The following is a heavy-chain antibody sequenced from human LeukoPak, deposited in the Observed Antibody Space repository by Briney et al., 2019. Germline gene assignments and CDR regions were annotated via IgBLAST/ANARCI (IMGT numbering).Heavy chain of an antibody. CDR1: GFTFSSYA. CDR2: ISGSGGST. D-gene: IGHD3-22*01. Sequence: GGSLRLSCAASGFTFSSYAMSWVRQAPGKGLEWVSAISGSGGSTYYVDSVKGRFTISRDNSKNTLYLQMNSLRAEDTAVYYCAKDVVPPPDYYDSSGYFDYWGQGTLVTVSS. J-gene: IGHJ4*02. CDR3: AKDVVPPPDYYDSSGYFDY. V-gene: IGHV3-23*01.